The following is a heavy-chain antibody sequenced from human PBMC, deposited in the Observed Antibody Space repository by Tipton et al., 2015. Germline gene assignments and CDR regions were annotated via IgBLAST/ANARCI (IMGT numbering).Heavy chain of an antibody. J-gene: IGHJ4*02. CDR1: GGSVSSGTSYH. V-gene: IGHV4-61*01. Sequence: TLSLTCTVSGGSVSSGTSYHWSWIRQPPGKGLEWIGNINYSDGSNYTPSLKGRVTISVDTSKNQFSLMLRSVTASDTAVYYCARARGRHGGLFDSWGQGILVTVSS. CDR2: INYSDGS. D-gene: IGHD4-23*01. CDR3: ARARGRHGGLFDS.